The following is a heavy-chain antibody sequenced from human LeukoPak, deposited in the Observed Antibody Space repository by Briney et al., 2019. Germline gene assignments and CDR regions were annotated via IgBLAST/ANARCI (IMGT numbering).Heavy chain of an antibody. J-gene: IGHJ4*02. D-gene: IGHD3-16*01. CDR3: ARHWGLTGRGYLDY. Sequence: SETLSLTCSVSGGSISSSYWSWIRQAPGKGLEWIGYIHYIGTNNYNPFFESRVTISVDTAQKQAYLKLKSVTADDTAVYYCARHWGLTGRGYLDYWGQGTLVTVS. CDR2: IHYIGTN. CDR1: GGSISSSY. V-gene: IGHV4-59*08.